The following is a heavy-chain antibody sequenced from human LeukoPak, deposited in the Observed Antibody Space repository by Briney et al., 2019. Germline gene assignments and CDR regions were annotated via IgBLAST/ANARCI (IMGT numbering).Heavy chain of an antibody. CDR2: IKEDGNEK. CDR1: GFTFSSYA. D-gene: IGHD3-16*01. CDR3: VRAPRYDNYVSLDY. J-gene: IGHJ4*02. V-gene: IGHV3-7*03. Sequence: GGSLRLSCAASGFTFSSYAMSWVRQAPGKGLEWVANIKEDGNEKYYVDSVKGRFTISRDDAKNSLYLQMNSLRAEDTAVYYCVRAPRYDNYVSLDYWGQGTLVTVSS.